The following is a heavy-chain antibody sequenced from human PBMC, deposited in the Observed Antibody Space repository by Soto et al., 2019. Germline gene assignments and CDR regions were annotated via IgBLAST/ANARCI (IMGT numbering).Heavy chain of an antibody. CDR2: IRSKSKTYAT. V-gene: IGHV3-73*02. D-gene: IGHD1-26*01. Sequence: EVQLVESGGGLVQPGGSLKLSCAASGFIFSDSAVHWVRQASGKGLEWVGRIRSKSKTYATAYAASVKGRFTISRDDSKNMAYLQMNSLKTEGTAVYYCYVWELRDPGPDCWGQGTLVTVSS. CDR1: GFIFSDSA. J-gene: IGHJ4*02. CDR3: YVWELRDPGPDC.